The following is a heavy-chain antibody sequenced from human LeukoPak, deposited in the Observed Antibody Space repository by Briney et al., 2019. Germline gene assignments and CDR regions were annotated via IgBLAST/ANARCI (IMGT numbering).Heavy chain of an antibody. D-gene: IGHD6-19*01. Sequence: GGSLRLSCAASGFTFSRYAMSWVRQARGKGLEWGSRISGSGDSTYYADSVKGRFTISRDNSKNTLYLQMNSLRAEDTAVYYCAKDHGSSGWYRSHFDYWGQGTLVTVSS. V-gene: IGHV3-23*01. CDR1: GFTFSRYA. CDR2: ISGSGDST. CDR3: AKDHGSSGWYRSHFDY. J-gene: IGHJ4*02.